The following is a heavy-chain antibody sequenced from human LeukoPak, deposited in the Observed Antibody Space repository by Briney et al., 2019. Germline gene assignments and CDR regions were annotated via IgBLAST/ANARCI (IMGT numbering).Heavy chain of an antibody. CDR3: ARPYTSYGSDAFDI. J-gene: IGHJ3*02. D-gene: IGHD5-18*01. CDR2: IYPGDSDT. CDR1: GYSFTRYW. V-gene: IGHV5-51*01. Sequence: GESLKISCKGSGYSFTRYWIGWVRQMPGKGLEWMGIIYPGDSDTRYSPSFQGQVTISADKSNSTAYLQWSSLKASDTAMYYCARPYTSYGSDAFDIWGQGTMVTVSS.